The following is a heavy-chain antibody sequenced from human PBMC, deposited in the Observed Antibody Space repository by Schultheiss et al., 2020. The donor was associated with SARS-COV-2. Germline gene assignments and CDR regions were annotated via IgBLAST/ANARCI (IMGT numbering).Heavy chain of an antibody. CDR3: ARVPDYDFYLNWFDP. CDR2: LYHSGST. D-gene: IGHD3-3*01. V-gene: IGHV4-59*12. Sequence: SETLSLTCTVSGGSISSYYWSWIRQPPGKGLEWIGYLYHSGSTYYNPSLKSRVTISVDKSKNQFSLKLSSVTAADTAVYYCARVPDYDFYLNWFDPWGQGTLVTVSS. CDR1: GGSISSYY. J-gene: IGHJ5*02.